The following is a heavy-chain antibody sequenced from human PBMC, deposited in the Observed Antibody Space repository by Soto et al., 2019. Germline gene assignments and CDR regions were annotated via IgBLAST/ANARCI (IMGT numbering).Heavy chain of an antibody. CDR3: ARGRIVVVPAAVNWYFDL. CDR1: GFTFSDYY. D-gene: IGHD2-2*01. J-gene: IGHJ2*01. Sequence: QVQLVESGGGLVKPGGSLRLSCAASGFTFSDYYMSWIRQAPGKGLEWVSYISSSSSYTNYADSVKGRFTISRDNAKNSLYLQMNSLRAEDTAVYYCARGRIVVVPAAVNWYFDLWGRGTLVTVSS. CDR2: ISSSSSYT. V-gene: IGHV3-11*06.